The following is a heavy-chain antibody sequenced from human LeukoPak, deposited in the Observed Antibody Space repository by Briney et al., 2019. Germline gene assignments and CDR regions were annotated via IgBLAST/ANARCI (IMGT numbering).Heavy chain of an antibody. J-gene: IGHJ4*02. CDR1: GFTFSNAW. CDR2: VKSKTDGGTT. V-gene: IGHV3-15*01. Sequence: PGGSLRLSCAASGFTFSNAWMSWVRQAPGKGLEWVGRVKSKTDGGTTDYAAPVKGRFTISRDDSRNTLYLQMNSLKPEDTAMYYCTTDAATIAAAGTGPYWGQGTLVTVSS. CDR3: TTDAATIAAAGTGPY. D-gene: IGHD6-13*01.